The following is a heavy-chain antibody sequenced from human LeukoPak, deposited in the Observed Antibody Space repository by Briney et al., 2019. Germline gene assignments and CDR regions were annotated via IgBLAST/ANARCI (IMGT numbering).Heavy chain of an antibody. CDR2: IYTSGST. CDR1: GGSISSSNW. CDR3: ARDIVITFGGVIANDY. J-gene: IGHJ4*02. D-gene: IGHD3-16*02. Sequence: PSETLSLTCAVSGGSISSSNWWSWVRQPPGKGLEWIGRIYTSGSTNYNPSLKSRVTMSVDTSKNQFSLKLSSVTAADTAVYYCARDIVITFGGVIANDYWGQGTLVTVSS. V-gene: IGHV4-4*02.